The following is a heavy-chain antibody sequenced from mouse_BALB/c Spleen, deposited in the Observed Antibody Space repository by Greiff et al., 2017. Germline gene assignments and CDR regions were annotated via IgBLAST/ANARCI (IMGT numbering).Heavy chain of an antibody. J-gene: IGHJ4*01. V-gene: IGHV14-3*02. Sequence: EVMLVESGAELVKPGASVKLSCTASGFNIKDTYMHWVKQRPEQGLEWIGRIDPANGNTKYDPKFQGKATITADTSSNTAYLQLSSLTSEDTAVYYCARSFTTARAMDYWGQGTSVTVSS. CDR2: IDPANGNT. CDR3: ARSFTTARAMDY. D-gene: IGHD1-2*01. CDR1: GFNIKDTY.